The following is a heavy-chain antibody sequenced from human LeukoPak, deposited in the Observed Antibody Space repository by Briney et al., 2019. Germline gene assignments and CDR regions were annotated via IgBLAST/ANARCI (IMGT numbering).Heavy chain of an antibody. V-gene: IGHV4-30-2*01. CDR3: ASLYYGDYISYFDY. J-gene: IGHJ4*02. CDR2: THHTGSS. Sequence: SQTLSLTCAVSGGSLNSGSYSWRWLRQPPGKGLEWIGFTHHTGSSSHNPSLKSRVTISLEAYNNQFSLRLSSVTAADTAVYYCASLYYGDYISYFDYWGQGIMVSVSS. D-gene: IGHD4-17*01. CDR1: GGSLNSGSYS.